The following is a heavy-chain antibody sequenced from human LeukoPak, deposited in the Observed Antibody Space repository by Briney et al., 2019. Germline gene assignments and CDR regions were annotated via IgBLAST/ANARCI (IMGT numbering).Heavy chain of an antibody. CDR1: GYTFTTYD. CDR3: ARGAPRWYFDL. J-gene: IGHJ2*01. V-gene: IGHV1-69*05. Sequence: SVKVSCKTSGYTFTTYDINWVRQAPGQGLEWMGGIIPIFGTANYAQKFQGRVTITTDESTSTAYMELSSLRSEDTAVYYCARGAPRWYFDLWGRGTLVTVSS. CDR2: IIPIFGTA.